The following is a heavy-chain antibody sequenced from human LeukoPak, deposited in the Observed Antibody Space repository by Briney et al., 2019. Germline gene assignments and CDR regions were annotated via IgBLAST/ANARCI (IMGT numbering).Heavy chain of an antibody. V-gene: IGHV4-34*01. Sequence: SETLSLTCAVYGGSFSGYYWSWIRQPPGKGLEWIGEINHSGSTNYNPSPKSRVTISGDTPKNQFSLKLSSVTAADPAVYYCARESAPWQWPPHDAFDIWGQGTMVTVSS. CDR3: ARESAPWQWPPHDAFDI. CDR1: GGSFSGYY. D-gene: IGHD6-19*01. CDR2: INHSGST. J-gene: IGHJ3*02.